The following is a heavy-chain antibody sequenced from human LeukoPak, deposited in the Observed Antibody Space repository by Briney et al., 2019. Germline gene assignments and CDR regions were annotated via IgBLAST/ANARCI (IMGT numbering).Heavy chain of an antibody. CDR3: ARAAVNPMIVVVITTYYFDY. D-gene: IGHD3-22*01. CDR2: IYYSGST. V-gene: IGHV4-39*07. Sequence: WVRQPPGKGLEWIGSIYYSGSTYYNPSLKSRVTISVDTSKNQFSLKLSSVTAADTAVYYCARAAVNPMIVVVITTYYFDYWGQGTLVTVSS. J-gene: IGHJ4*02.